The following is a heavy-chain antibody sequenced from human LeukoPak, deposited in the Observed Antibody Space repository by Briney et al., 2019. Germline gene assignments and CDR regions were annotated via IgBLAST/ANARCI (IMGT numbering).Heavy chain of an antibody. CDR1: GGSISSGGYY. D-gene: IGHD1-1*01. CDR3: ASGDNDPLFDY. J-gene: IGHJ4*02. V-gene: IGHV4-31*03. Sequence: PSETLSLTCTVSGGSISSGGYYWSWIRQHPGKGLEWIGSIYYSGSTNYNPSLQGRVTISLDTSRNQFSLKLSSVTAADTAVYYCASGDNDPLFDYWGQGALVTVSS. CDR2: IYYSGST.